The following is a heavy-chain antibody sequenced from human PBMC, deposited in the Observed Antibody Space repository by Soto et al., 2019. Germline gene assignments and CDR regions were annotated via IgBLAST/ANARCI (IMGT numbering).Heavy chain of an antibody. V-gene: IGHV3-72*01. CDR1: GFTFSDHY. J-gene: IGHJ4*02. CDR3: ARVGCSGGTCYSDFDN. CDR2: SRNKVKSYTT. D-gene: IGHD2-15*01. Sequence: EVQLVESGGDLVQPGGSLRLSCAASGFTFSDHYMDWVRQAPGKGLEWVGRSRNKVKSYTTEYAASVKGRFTIFRDDSKNSLYLQMNSLKTEDTAVYFCARVGCSGGTCYSDFDNWGQGTLVTVSS.